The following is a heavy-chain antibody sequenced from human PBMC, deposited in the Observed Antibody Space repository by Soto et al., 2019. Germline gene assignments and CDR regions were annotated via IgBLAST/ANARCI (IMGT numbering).Heavy chain of an antibody. CDR3: ARVPYYDFWSGHRLRSFDY. D-gene: IGHD3-3*01. CDR1: GDSVSSNSAA. CDR2: TYYRSKWYN. Sequence: SQTLSLTCAISGDSVSSNSAAWNWIRQSPSRGLEWLGRTYYRSKWYNDYAVSVKSRITINPDTSKNQFSLQLNSVTPEDTAVYYYARVPYYDFWSGHRLRSFDYWGQGTLVTVSS. V-gene: IGHV6-1*01. J-gene: IGHJ4*02.